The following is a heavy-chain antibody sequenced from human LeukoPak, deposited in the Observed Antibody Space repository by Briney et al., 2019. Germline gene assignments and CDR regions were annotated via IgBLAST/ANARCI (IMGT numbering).Heavy chain of an antibody. V-gene: IGHV4-4*07. D-gene: IGHD3-10*01. J-gene: IGHJ4*02. CDR1: GGSISNYF. Sequence: SETLSLTCTVSGGSISNYFWTWIRQLAGKGLEWIGRIQSSGSTIYNPSLKSRVTMSLDTSKNHFSLELTSVSAADTALYYCAKERYYYGTRYFDYWGQGTLVTVSS. CDR2: IQSSGST. CDR3: AKERYYYGTRYFDY.